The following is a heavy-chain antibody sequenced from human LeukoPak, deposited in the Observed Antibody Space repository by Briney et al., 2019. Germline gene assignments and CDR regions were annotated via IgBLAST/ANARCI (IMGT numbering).Heavy chain of an antibody. V-gene: IGHV4-61*05. J-gene: IGHJ6*03. CDR2: IYYSGST. CDR1: GGSISSTNYY. D-gene: IGHD6-19*01. CDR3: ARYSSDEGHMDV. Sequence: SETLSLTCTVSGGSISSTNYYWGWIRQPPGKGLEWIGYIYYSGSTNYNPSLKSRVTISVDTSKNQFSLKLSSVTAADTAVYYCARYSSDEGHMDVWGKGTTVTISS.